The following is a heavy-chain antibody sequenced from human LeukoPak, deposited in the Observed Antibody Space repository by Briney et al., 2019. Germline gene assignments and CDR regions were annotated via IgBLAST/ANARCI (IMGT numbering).Heavy chain of an antibody. J-gene: IGHJ4*02. CDR3: ARQRAGFTVTTSDY. CDR2: ISGSSSTI. CDR1: GFTSSSYS. Sequence: PGGSLRLSCAASGFTSSSYSMNWVGQAQGKGRGWVSYISGSSSTIYYADSVKGRFTISRDNAKNSLYLQMNSLRAEDTAVYYCARQRAGFTVTTSDYWGQGTLVTVSS. V-gene: IGHV3-48*01. D-gene: IGHD4-17*01.